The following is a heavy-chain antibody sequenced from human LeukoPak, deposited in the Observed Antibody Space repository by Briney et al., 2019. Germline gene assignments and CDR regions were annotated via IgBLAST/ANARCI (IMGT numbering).Heavy chain of an antibody. CDR1: GASITRSTYY. Sequence: SETLSLTCTVSGASITRSTYYWGWIRQPPGKGLEWIGCIYYSGSTNYNPSLKSRVTMSVDTSKNQFSLKLSSVTAADTAVYYCARDAGYWGQGTLVTVSS. V-gene: IGHV4-39*07. CDR3: ARDAGY. J-gene: IGHJ4*02. CDR2: IYYSGST.